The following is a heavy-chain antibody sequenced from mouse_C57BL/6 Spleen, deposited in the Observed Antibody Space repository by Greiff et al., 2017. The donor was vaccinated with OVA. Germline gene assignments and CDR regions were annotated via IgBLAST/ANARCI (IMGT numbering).Heavy chain of an antibody. Sequence: VQGVESGPELVKPGASVKISCKASGYAFSSSWMNWVKQRPGKGLEWIGRIYPGDGDTNYNGKFKGKATLTADKSSSTAYMQLRSLTSEDSAVYFCARDSSGYLGWGQGTLVTVSA. D-gene: IGHD3-2*02. J-gene: IGHJ3*02. V-gene: IGHV1-82*01. CDR3: ARDSSGYLG. CDR2: IYPGDGDT. CDR1: GYAFSSSW.